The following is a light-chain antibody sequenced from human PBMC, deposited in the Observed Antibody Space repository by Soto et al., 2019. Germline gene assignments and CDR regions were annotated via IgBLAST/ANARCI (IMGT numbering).Light chain of an antibody. CDR2: EVS. Sequence: QSVLTQPPSASGSPGQSVTISCTGTSSDVGNYNYVSWYQQHPGKAPKLMIDEVSKRPSGVPDRFSGSKSGNTAYLTVSGLQAEDEADYYCSSYAGSNNFVFGSGTKVTVL. V-gene: IGLV2-8*01. CDR3: SSYAGSNNFV. CDR1: SSDVGNYNY. J-gene: IGLJ1*01.